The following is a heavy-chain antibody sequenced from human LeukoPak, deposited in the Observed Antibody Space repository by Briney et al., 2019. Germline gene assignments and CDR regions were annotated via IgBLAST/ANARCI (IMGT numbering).Heavy chain of an antibody. D-gene: IGHD6-19*01. CDR3: AKVRDTRDWYKDAFDI. J-gene: IGHJ3*02. CDR2: ITGTGGST. CDR1: GFTFSNYA. V-gene: IGHV3-23*01. Sequence: GGSLRLSCAASGFTFSNYAMSWVRQAPGKGLEWVSAITGTGGSTYYAASVKGRFTVSRDNSKNTLYLQMSSLRAEDTAMYYCAKVRDTRDWYKDAFDIWGQGTRVTVSS.